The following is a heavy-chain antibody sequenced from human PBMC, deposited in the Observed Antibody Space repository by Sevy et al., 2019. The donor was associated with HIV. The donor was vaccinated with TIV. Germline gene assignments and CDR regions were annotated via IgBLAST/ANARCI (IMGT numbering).Heavy chain of an antibody. CDR1: GFSFSSYG. J-gene: IGHJ6*03. D-gene: IGHD3-22*01. Sequence: GGSLRLSCAASGFSFSSYGMHWVRQAPGKGPEWVAIIWYDGSNKYYADSVKGRFTISRDNSKNTLYLQMNSLRVEDTAVYYWAKDHYYDSSGYHAYYQYYMDVWGNVTTVTVSS. V-gene: IGHV3-33*06. CDR2: IWYDGSNK. CDR3: AKDHYYDSSGYHAYYQYYMDV.